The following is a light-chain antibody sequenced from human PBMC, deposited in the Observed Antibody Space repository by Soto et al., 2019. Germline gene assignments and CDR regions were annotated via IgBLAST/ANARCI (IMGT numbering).Light chain of an antibody. V-gene: IGLV2-14*01. CDR2: EIS. J-gene: IGLJ1*01. CDR1: SSDVGASDF. CDR3: SSYTSSRAYV. Sequence: QSALTQPASVSESPGQSITISCTGTSSDVGASDFVSWYQQHPGKAPELIIYEISNRPSGVSRRFSGSKSGNTASLTISGLQAEDESDYYCSSYTSSRAYVFGIGTKLTVL.